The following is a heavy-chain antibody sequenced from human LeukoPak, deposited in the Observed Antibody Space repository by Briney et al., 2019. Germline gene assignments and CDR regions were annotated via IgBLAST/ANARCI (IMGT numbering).Heavy chain of an antibody. D-gene: IGHD5-12*01. J-gene: IGHJ4*02. CDR3: ARDRSGYIDRPIDY. V-gene: IGHV3-7*01. CDR2: INQDGSET. Sequence: PGGTLRLSCAASGFTFSSYGMTWVRQAPGKGLEWVANINQDGSETFYVDSVKGRFTISRDNAKNSVYLQMNSLRAEDTAVYYCARDRSGYIDRPIDYWGQGALVTVSS. CDR1: GFTFSSYG.